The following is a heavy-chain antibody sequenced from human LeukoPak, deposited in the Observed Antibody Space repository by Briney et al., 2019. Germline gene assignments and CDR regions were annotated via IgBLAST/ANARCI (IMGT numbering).Heavy chain of an antibody. CDR2: INHSGST. D-gene: IGHD5-18*01. CDR3: ARDVTAMNTLDY. V-gene: IGHV4-39*07. Sequence: PSETLSLTCTVSGGSVSSGSYYWSWIRQPPGKGLEWIGEINHSGSTNYNPSLKSRVTVSVDTSKNQFSLWLSSVTAADTAVYYCARDVTAMNTLDYWGQGTLVTVSS. J-gene: IGHJ4*02. CDR1: GGSVSSGSYY.